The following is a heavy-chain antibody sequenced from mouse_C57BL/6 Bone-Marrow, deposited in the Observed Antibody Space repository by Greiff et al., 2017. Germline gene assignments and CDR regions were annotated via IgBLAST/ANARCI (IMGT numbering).Heavy chain of an antibody. CDR2: IDPEDGET. CDR1: GFNIKDYY. CDR3: TRALIYYGTNY. V-gene: IGHV14-2*01. D-gene: IGHD1-1*01. Sequence: EVKLVESGAELVKPGASVKLSCTASGFNIKDYYIHWVKQRTEQGLECIGRIDPEDGETKYAPKFQDKATITADTSSNTAYLQLSSLTSEDTAVYYCTRALIYYGTNYWGQGTTLTVSS. J-gene: IGHJ2*01.